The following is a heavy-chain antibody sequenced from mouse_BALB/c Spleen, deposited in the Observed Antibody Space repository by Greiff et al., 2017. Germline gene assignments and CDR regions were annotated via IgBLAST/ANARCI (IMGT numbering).Heavy chain of an antibody. CDR1: GFSLTSYD. CDR2: IWTGGGT. V-gene: IGHV2-9-2*01. Sequence: VQLQESGPGLVAPSQSLSITCTVSGFSLTSYDISWIRQPPGKGLEWLGVIWTGGGTNYNSAFMSRLSISKDNSKSQVFLKMNSLQTDDTAIYYCVREGGTGDWYFDVWGAGTTVTVSS. D-gene: IGHD4-1*01. J-gene: IGHJ1*01. CDR3: VREGGTGDWYFDV.